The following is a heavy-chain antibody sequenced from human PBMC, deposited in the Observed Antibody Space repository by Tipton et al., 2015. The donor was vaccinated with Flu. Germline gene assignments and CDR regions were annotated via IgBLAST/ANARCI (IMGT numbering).Heavy chain of an antibody. V-gene: IGHV4-39*07. Sequence: TLSLTCTVSGGSISCSSYYWGWIRQPPGKGLEWIGSIYYSGSTYYNPSLKSRVTISVDTSKNQFSLKLSSVTAADTAVYYCARDQAQAPYYDFWSGYYPPGWFDPWGQGTLVTVSS. J-gene: IGHJ5*02. D-gene: IGHD3-3*01. CDR1: GGSISCSSYY. CDR3: ARDQAQAPYYDFWSGYYPPGWFDP. CDR2: IYYSGST.